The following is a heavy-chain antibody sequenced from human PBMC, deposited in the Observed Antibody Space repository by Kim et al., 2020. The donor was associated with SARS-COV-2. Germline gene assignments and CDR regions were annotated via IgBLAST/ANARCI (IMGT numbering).Heavy chain of an antibody. CDR3: ARGLRAVKYFDY. Sequence: NYNPSLKSRITISVATSKNQFSLKLSSVTAADTAVYYCARGLRAVKYFDYWGQGTLVTVSS. V-gene: IGHV4-34*01. D-gene: IGHD6-19*01. J-gene: IGHJ4*02.